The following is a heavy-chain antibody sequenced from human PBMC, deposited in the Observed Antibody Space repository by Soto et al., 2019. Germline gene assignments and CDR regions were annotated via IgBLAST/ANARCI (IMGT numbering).Heavy chain of an antibody. D-gene: IGHD2-2*01. CDR3: ALVTALFDI. Sequence: SETLSLTCTVSGDSVTSDSYFWSWIRRPPGKGLEWIGNSYYSGYYSGSTNHNPSLKSRVTVSVDASKNQFSLKLSSVTAADTAVYYCALVTALFDIWGQGTMVTVSS. V-gene: IGHV4-61*01. CDR1: GDSVTSDSYF. J-gene: IGHJ3*02. CDR2: SYYSGYYSGST.